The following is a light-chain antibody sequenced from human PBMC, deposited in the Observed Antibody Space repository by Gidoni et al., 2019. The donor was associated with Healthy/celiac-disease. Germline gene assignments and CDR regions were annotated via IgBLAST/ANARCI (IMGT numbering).Light chain of an antibody. Sequence: VLTQPPGPLSLSPGERATLSCRASQSVSSSDLAWYQQKPGQAPRLLIYGASSRATGIPDRFSGSGSGTDFTLTISRLEPEDFAVYYCQQYSSSPSSFXQXTKLEIK. CDR1: QSVSSSD. CDR3: QQYSSSPSS. V-gene: IGKV3-20*01. J-gene: IGKJ2*04. CDR2: GAS.